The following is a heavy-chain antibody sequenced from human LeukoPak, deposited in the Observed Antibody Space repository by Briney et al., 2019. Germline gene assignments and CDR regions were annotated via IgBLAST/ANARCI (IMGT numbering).Heavy chain of an antibody. CDR3: AKASTGYYDFWD. CDR2: ISYDGSNK. J-gene: IGHJ4*02. CDR1: GFTFSSYG. Sequence: GGSLRLSCAASGFTFSSYGMHWVRQAPGKGLEWVAVISYDGSNKYYADSVKGRFTISRDNSKNTLYLQMNSLRAEDTAVYYCAKASTGYYDFWDWGQGTLVTVSS. D-gene: IGHD3-3*01. V-gene: IGHV3-30*18.